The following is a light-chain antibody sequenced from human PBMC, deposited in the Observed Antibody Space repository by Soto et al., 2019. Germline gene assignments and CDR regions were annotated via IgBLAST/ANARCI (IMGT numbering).Light chain of an antibody. J-gene: IGKJ1*01. CDR1: QSINNN. CDR2: GAS. V-gene: IGKV3D-15*01. Sequence: EIVLTQSPATLSVSPGERATLSCRASQSINNNLAWYQQKPGQAPRLLIYGASTRATGIPARFSGSGSGTDFTLTISSLQSEAFAVYYCQQYNNWPPWWTFGQGTKVDIK. CDR3: QQYNNWPPWWT.